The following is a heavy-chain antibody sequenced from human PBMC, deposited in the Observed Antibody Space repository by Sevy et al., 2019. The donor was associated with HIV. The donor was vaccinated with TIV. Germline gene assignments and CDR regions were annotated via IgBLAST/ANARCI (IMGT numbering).Heavy chain of an antibody. CDR3: ARAYCSGGGCYSLAY. V-gene: IGHV1-18*01. J-gene: IGHJ4*02. CDR1: GYTFTSYR. Sequence: ASVKVSCEASGYTFTSYRIYWVRQAPGQGLEWMGWISPFNGDTNYAQKFQGRVTMITDTSTSTAYMELRGLRSDDTAVYYCARAYCSGGGCYSLAYWGQGALVTVSS. CDR2: ISPFNGDT. D-gene: IGHD2-15*01.